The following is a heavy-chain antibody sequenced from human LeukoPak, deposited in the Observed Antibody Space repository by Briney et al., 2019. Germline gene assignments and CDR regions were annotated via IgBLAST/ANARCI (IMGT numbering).Heavy chain of an antibody. Sequence: GSLRLSCAASGFTFSDYYMSWIRQAPGKGLEWVSYISSSSYTNYADSVKGRFTISRDNAKNSLYLQMNSLRAEDTAVYYCARDPRGIAAAGTPVYWGQGTLVIVSS. CDR1: GFTFSDYY. CDR2: ISSSSYT. J-gene: IGHJ4*02. D-gene: IGHD6-13*01. CDR3: ARDPRGIAAAGTPVY. V-gene: IGHV3-11*05.